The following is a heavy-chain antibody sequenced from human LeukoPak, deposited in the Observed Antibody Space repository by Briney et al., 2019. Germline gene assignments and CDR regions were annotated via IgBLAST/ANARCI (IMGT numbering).Heavy chain of an antibody. CDR1: GGSISSSSYY. V-gene: IGHV4-39*07. CDR2: INHSGST. D-gene: IGHD6-6*01. CDR3: VRSSSSIFDY. J-gene: IGHJ4*02. Sequence: SETLSLTCTVSGGSISSSSYYWGWIRQPPGKGLEWIGEINHSGSTNYNPSLKSRVTISVDTSKNQFSLKLSSVTAADTAVYYCVRSSSSIFDYWGQGTLVTVSS.